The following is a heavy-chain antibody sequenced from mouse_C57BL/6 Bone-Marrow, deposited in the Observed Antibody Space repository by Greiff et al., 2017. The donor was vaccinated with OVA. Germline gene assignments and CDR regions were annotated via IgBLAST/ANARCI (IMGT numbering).Heavy chain of an antibody. CDR3: ATYLDY. V-gene: IGHV1-42*01. J-gene: IGHJ2*01. Sequence: VQLQQSGPELVKPGASVKISCKASGYSFTGYYMNWVKQSPEKSLEWIGEINPSTGGTTYNQKFKAKATLTVDKSSSTAYMQLKSLTSEDSAVYYCATYLDYWGQGTTLTVSS. CDR1: GYSFTGYY. CDR2: INPSTGGT.